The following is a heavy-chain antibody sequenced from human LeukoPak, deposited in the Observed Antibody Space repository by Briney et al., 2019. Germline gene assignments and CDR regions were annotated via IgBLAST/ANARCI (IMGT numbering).Heavy chain of an antibody. CDR2: INQDGSEK. CDR3: PSLYSGTWAGYYYYYMDV. J-gene: IGHJ6*03. D-gene: IGHD6-13*01. Sequence: GWSLRLSCAASGFTFSSYWMSWVRQAPGKGLEWVANINQDGSEKYYVDSVKGRFTISRDNAKNSLYLQMNSLRAEDTAVYYCPSLYSGTWAGYYYYYMDVWGKGTTVTVSS. CDR1: GFTFSSYW. V-gene: IGHV3-7*01.